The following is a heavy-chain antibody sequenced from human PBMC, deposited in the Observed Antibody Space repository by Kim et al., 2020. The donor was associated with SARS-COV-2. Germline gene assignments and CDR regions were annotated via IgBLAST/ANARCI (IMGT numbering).Heavy chain of an antibody. CDR2: ISSSSSYI. D-gene: IGHD2-2*01. J-gene: IGHJ6*02. V-gene: IGHV3-21*01. Sequence: GGSLRLSCAASGFTFSSYSMNWVRQAPGKGLEWVSSISSSSSYIYYADSVKGRFTISRDNAKNSLYLQMNSLRAEDTAVYYCARDLHLVVPDYGMDVWGQGTTVTVSS. CDR1: GFTFSSYS. CDR3: ARDLHLVVPDYGMDV.